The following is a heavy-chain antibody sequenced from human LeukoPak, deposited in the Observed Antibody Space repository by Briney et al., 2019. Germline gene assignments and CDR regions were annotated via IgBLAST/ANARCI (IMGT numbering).Heavy chain of an antibody. D-gene: IGHD6-13*01. CDR1: GGSFSGYY. V-gene: IGHV4-59*08. J-gene: IGHJ4*02. CDR3: ASHIEAAFDY. CDR2: IYYSGST. Sequence: PSETLSLTCAVYGGSFSGYYWSWIRQPPGKGLEWIGYIYYSGSTNYNPSLKSRVTISVDTSKNQFSLKVSSVTAADTAVYYCASHIEAAFDYWGQGTLVTVSS.